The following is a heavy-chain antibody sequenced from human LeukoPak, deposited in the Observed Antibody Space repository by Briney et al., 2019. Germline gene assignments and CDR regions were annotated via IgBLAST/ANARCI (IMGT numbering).Heavy chain of an antibody. CDR1: GFTFGDCA. Sequence: GGSLRLSCTGSGFTFGDCAMSWVRQAPGKGLEWVGFIRSKGYGGTAEYAASVKGRFTISRDDFKSVAYLQMNSLITEDTTVYYCTRDVRHSYGPPSDYWGQGTLVIVSS. V-gene: IGHV3-49*04. D-gene: IGHD5-18*01. CDR2: IRSKGYGGTA. J-gene: IGHJ4*02. CDR3: TRDVRHSYGPPSDY.